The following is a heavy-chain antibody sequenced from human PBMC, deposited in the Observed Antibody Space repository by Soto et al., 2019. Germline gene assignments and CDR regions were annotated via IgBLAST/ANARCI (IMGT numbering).Heavy chain of an antibody. CDR2: INAGNGNT. CDR1: GYTFTSYA. V-gene: IGHV1-3*01. CDR3: ARDTSYSGYDPAMDV. J-gene: IGHJ6*02. Sequence: ASVKVSCKASGYTFTSYAMHWVRQAPGQRLEWMGWINAGNGNTKYSQKFQGRVTITRDTSASTAYMELSSLRSEDTAVYYCARDTSYSGYDPAMDVWGQGTTVTVS. D-gene: IGHD5-12*01.